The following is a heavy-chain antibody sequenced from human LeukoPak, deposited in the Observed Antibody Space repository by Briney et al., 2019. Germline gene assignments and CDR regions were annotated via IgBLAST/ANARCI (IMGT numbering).Heavy chain of an antibody. V-gene: IGHV3-21*01. D-gene: IGHD6-19*01. CDR3: ARAHYSSGWYSSDY. CDR2: ISSSSNYI. CDR1: GFTFSSYN. J-gene: IGHJ4*02. Sequence: PGGSLRLSCAASGFTFSSYNMNWVRQAPGKGLEWVSSISSSSNYIYYADSVKGRFTISRDNAKDSLYLQMNSLRAEDTAVYYCARAHYSSGWYSSDYWGQGTLVTVSS.